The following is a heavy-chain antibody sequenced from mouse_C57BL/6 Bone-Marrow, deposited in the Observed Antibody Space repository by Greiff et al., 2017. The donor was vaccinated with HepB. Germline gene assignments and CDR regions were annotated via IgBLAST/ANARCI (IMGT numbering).Heavy chain of an antibody. CDR3: AREGQQGWYFDV. J-gene: IGHJ1*03. V-gene: IGHV1-55*01. D-gene: IGHD3-3*01. CDR1: GYTFTSYW. Sequence: VQLQQPGAELVKPGASVKMSCKASGYTFTSYWITWVKQRPGQGLEWIGDIYPGSGSTNYNEKFKSKATLTVYTSSSTAYMQLSSLTSEDSAVYYCAREGQQGWYFDVWGTGTTVTVSS. CDR2: IYPGSGST.